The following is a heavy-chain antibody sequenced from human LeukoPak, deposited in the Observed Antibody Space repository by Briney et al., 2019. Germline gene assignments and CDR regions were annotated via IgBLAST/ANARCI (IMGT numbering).Heavy chain of an antibody. CDR1: GGSISSYY. Sequence: PSETLSLTCTVSGGSISSYYWSWIRQPPRKGLEWIGYIHYSGSTHYNPSLKSRVTISVDTSKSQVSLKLRSVTAADTAVYYCARTTEGYAGGPGYSYYYYMDVWGKGTTVTISS. V-gene: IGHV4-59*01. CDR3: ARTTEGYAGGPGYSYYYYMDV. J-gene: IGHJ6*03. D-gene: IGHD5-12*01. CDR2: IHYSGST.